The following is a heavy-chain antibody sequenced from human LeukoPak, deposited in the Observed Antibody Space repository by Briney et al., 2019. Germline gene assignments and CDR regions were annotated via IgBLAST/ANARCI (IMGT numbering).Heavy chain of an antibody. D-gene: IGHD2-15*01. CDR2: ISRDGSST. J-gene: IGHJ4*02. CDR1: GFTSSNYA. CDR3: AKDHSSCRGASCLLHQD. Sequence: GGSLRLSCAASGFTSSNYAMSWVRRAPGKGLEWVSAISRDGSSTWYADSVEGRFTISRDNSKNTLYLLLNSLRAEDTATYYCAKDHSSCRGASCLLHQDWGQGTLVTVSS. V-gene: IGHV3-23*01.